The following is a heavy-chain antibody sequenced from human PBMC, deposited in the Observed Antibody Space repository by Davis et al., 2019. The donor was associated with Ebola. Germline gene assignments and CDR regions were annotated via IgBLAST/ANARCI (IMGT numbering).Heavy chain of an antibody. CDR2: ISYDGSNK. V-gene: IGHV3-30*18. CDR1: GFTFSSYG. J-gene: IGHJ4*02. CDR3: AKDGPFYY. Sequence: GESLKISCAASGFTFSSYGMHWVRQAPGKGLEWVAVISYDGSNKYYADSMKGRFTISRDNSKNTLYLQMNSLRAEDTAVYYCAKDGPFYYWGQGTLVTVSS.